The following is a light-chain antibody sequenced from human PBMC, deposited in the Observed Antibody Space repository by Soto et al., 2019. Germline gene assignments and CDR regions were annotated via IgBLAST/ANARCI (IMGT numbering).Light chain of an antibody. CDR3: HQYGTSPQT. CDR1: PSVGNNF. V-gene: IGKV3-20*01. CDR2: DAS. Sequence: EIVLTQSPDTLSLSPGERATLSCRASPSVGNNFLAWYQQKPGQAPTLLIYDASSRASGLPDRFSGSGSETDFTLTVSRLELEDFAVYFCHQYGTSPQTFGQGTKVEI. J-gene: IGKJ1*01.